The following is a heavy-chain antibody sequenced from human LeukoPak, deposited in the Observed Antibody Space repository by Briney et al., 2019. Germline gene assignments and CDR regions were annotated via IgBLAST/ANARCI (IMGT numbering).Heavy chain of an antibody. V-gene: IGHV4-59*11. CDR3: ARVVVNRYYDYVWGSYRYTGYFDY. J-gene: IGHJ4*02. CDR2: IYYSGST. D-gene: IGHD3-16*02. Sequence: SETPSLTCTVSGGSISSHYWSWIRQPPGKGLEWIGYIYYSGSTNYNPSLKSRVTISVDTAKNQFSLKLSSVTAADTAVYYCARVVVNRYYDYVWGSYRYTGYFDYWGQGTLVTVSS. CDR1: GGSISSHY.